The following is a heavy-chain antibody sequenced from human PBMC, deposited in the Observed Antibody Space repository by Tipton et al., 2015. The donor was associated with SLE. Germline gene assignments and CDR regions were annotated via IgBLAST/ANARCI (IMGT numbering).Heavy chain of an antibody. Sequence: TLSLTCTVSGGSISSGSHYWSWIRQPAGKGLEWIGRIYTSGSTNYNPSLKSRVTISVDTSKNQFSLKLSSVTAEATAVYYCARDPVAGRGIDYWGQGTLVTVSS. CDR1: GGSISSGSHY. J-gene: IGHJ4*02. CDR3: ARDPVAGRGIDY. D-gene: IGHD6-19*01. V-gene: IGHV4-61*02. CDR2: IYTSGST.